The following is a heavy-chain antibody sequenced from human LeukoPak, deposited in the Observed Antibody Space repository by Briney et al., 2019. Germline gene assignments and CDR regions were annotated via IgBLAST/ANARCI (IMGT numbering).Heavy chain of an antibody. D-gene: IGHD4-17*01. CDR3: ARGRYDGDYAPPFYGMDV. Sequence: GASVKASCKASGYTFTSYYMHWVRQAPGQGLEWMGWINPNSGGTNYAQKFQGWVTMTRDTSISTAYMELSRLRSDDTAVYYCARGRYDGDYAPPFYGMDVWGQGTTVTVSS. CDR2: INPNSGGT. CDR1: GYTFTSYY. V-gene: IGHV1-2*04. J-gene: IGHJ6*02.